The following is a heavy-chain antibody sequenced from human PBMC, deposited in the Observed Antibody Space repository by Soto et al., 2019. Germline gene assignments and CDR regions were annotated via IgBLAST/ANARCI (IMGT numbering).Heavy chain of an antibody. D-gene: IGHD1-20*01. CDR2: VYYRGRC. J-gene: IGHJ4*02. CDR1: GGSVTNSSYY. V-gene: IGHV4-39*01. Sequence: SETLSLTCTVSGGSVTNSSYYWGWIRQSPGQGLEWIGSVYYRGRCYPNSSVKSRVTISIDTSKNQLSLNLNSVTASDTAVYFCVSRGTTVITQACFDYWGPGALVTVSS. CDR3: VSRGTTVITQACFDY.